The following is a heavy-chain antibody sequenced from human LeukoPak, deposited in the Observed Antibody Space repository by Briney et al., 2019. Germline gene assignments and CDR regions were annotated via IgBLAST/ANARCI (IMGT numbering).Heavy chain of an antibody. V-gene: IGHV1-3*01. J-gene: IGHJ4*02. CDR2: INAGNGDT. CDR3: ARFPIYGSGSPTYYFNY. Sequence: ASVKVSCKASGYSFTNYAMHWVRQAPGQRLEWMGWINAGNGDTKYSQNFQGRVTITRDTSASTAYMELSSLRSEDTAVYHCARFPIYGSGSPTYYFNYWGQGTLVTVSS. CDR1: GYSFTNYA. D-gene: IGHD3-10*01.